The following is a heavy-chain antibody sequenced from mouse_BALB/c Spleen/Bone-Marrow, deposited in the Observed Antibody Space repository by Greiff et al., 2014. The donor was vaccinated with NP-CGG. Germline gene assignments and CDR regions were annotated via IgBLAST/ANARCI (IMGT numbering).Heavy chain of an antibody. CDR3: ARYYYGSSLFAY. J-gene: IGHJ3*01. D-gene: IGHD1-1*01. CDR1: GFNIKDTY. CDR2: IDPANGNT. Sequence: VQLQQSGAELVKPGASAKLSCTASGFNIKDTYMYWVKQRPEQGLEWIGRIDPANGNTKYDPKFQDKATITADTSSNTAYLQLSSLTSEDTAVYYCARYYYGSSLFAYWGQGTLLTVSA. V-gene: IGHV14-3*02.